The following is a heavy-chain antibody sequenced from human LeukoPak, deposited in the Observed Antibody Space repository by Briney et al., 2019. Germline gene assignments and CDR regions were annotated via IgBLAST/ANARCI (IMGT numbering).Heavy chain of an antibody. Sequence: PSETLSLTCAVYGGSFSGYYWSWIRQPPGKGLEWIGEINHSGSTNYNPSLKSRVTISVDTSKNQFSLKLSSVTAADTAVYYCARTTPAITMVRGVIEVGGWFDPWGQGTLVTVSS. V-gene: IGHV4-34*01. CDR2: INHSGST. CDR3: ARTTPAITMVRGVIEVGGWFDP. J-gene: IGHJ5*02. CDR1: GGSFSGYY. D-gene: IGHD3-10*01.